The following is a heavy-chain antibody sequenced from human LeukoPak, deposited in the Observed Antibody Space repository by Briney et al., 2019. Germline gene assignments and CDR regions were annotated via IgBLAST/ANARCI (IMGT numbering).Heavy chain of an antibody. V-gene: IGHV3-11*01. J-gene: IGHJ4*02. CDR2: ISSSGSTI. D-gene: IGHD3-3*01. CDR3: TRGSHYDFWSGYPHFYFDY. CDR1: GFTFSDYY. Sequence: GGSLRLSCAASGFTFSDYYMSWIRQAPGKGLEWVSYISSSGSTIYYADSVKGRFTISRDNAKNSLYLQMNSLRAEDTAVYYCTRGSHYDFWSGYPHFYFDYWGQGTLVTVSS.